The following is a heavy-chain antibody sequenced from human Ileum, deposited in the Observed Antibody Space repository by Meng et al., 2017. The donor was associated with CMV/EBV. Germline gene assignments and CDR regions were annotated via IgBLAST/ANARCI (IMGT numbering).Heavy chain of an antibody. Sequence: ESLKISCAASGFTFSSYSLNWVRQAPGKGMEWISYISSSSTTIYYADSVKCRFTISRDNAKNSLYLQMNSLRAEDTAVYYCASEYSSASGRSFDHWGQGTLVTVSS. V-gene: IGHV3-48*04. CDR2: ISSSSTTI. CDR1: GFTFSSYS. D-gene: IGHD6-6*01. J-gene: IGHJ4*02. CDR3: ASEYSSASGRSFDH.